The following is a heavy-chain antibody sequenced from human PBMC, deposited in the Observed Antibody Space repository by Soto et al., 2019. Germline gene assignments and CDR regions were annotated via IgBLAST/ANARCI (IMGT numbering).Heavy chain of an antibody. CDR3: ATLDSSGWYYFDY. V-gene: IGHV1-3*01. J-gene: IGHJ4*02. D-gene: IGHD6-19*01. CDR2: INAGNGNT. CDR1: GYTFTGYA. Sequence: ASVKVSCKASGYTFTGYAMHWVRQAPGQRLEWMGWINAGNGNTKYSQKFQGRVTITRDTSASTAYMELSSLRSEDTAVYYCATLDSSGWYYFDYWGQGTLVTVSS.